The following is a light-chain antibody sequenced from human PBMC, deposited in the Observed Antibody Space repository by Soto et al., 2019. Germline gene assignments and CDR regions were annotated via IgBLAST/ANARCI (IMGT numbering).Light chain of an antibody. Sequence: DILMTQSPSSLSASVGDRVTITCRASQSISSYLNWYQQKPGKAPKLLIYAASSLQSGVPSRFSGSGSRTDFTLTISSLQPEDFATYYCQQSYSTPLYTFGQGTKLEIK. CDR2: AAS. CDR3: QQSYSTPLYT. V-gene: IGKV1-39*01. CDR1: QSISSY. J-gene: IGKJ2*01.